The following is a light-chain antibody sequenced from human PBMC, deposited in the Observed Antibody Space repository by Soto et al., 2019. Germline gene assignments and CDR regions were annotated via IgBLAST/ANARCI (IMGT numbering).Light chain of an antibody. CDR2: DAS. V-gene: IGKV3-11*01. J-gene: IGKJ3*01. Sequence: EVVLTQSPATLSLSPGESATLSCRASQSVRNYLAWYQQKPGQAPRLLLYDASTRAAGIPARFSGSGSGTDFTLTISSLEPEDFAVYFCQRRNSWPPDITFGPGTKVDIK. CDR1: QSVRNY. CDR3: QRRNSWPPDIT.